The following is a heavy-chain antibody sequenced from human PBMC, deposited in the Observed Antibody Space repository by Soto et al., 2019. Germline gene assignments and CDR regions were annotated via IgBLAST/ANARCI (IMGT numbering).Heavy chain of an antibody. CDR1: GFTFSSYA. V-gene: IGHV3-23*01. CDR3: ACDHGTYGPSWLDS. Sequence: EVQLLESGVGLVQPGGSLRLSCAASGFTFSSYAMSWVRQTPGKGLEWVSTLSGSGGTTYYADSVQGQFTISRDNSKSTLYLQMNSLRAEDTAVYYCACDHGTYGPSWLDSWGLGTLVTVSS. CDR2: LSGSGGTT. J-gene: IGHJ5*01. D-gene: IGHD3-10*01.